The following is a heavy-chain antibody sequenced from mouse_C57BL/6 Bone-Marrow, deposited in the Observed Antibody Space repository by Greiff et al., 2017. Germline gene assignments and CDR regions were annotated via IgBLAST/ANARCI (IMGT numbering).Heavy chain of an antibody. J-gene: IGHJ1*03. CDR3: TRVIYCDYDGTGYFEV. CDR1: GFTFSSYA. CDR2: ISSGGDYI. V-gene: IGHV5-9-1*02. Sequence: EVQRVESGEGLVKPGGSLKLSCAASGFTFSSYAMSWVRQTPEKRLEWVAYISSGGDYIYYADTMKGRFTISRDNARNTLYLQMSSLTSEDTAMYYCTRVIYCDYDGTGYFEVWGTGTTVTVSS. D-gene: IGHD2-4*01.